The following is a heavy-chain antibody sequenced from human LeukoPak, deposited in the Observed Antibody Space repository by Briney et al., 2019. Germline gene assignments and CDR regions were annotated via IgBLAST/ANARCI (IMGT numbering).Heavy chain of an antibody. V-gene: IGHV3-53*01. CDR3: ARSLRVRGVPDYMDV. J-gene: IGHJ6*03. CDR1: GFTVSSNY. Sequence: GGSLRLSCAASGFTVSSNYMTWVRQAPGKGLEWVSVIHKNAITYYADAVKGRFTISRDNSKNMLYLQMNSLRAEDTAVYYCARSLRVRGVPDYMDVWGKGTTVIISS. CDR2: IHKNAIT. D-gene: IGHD3-10*02.